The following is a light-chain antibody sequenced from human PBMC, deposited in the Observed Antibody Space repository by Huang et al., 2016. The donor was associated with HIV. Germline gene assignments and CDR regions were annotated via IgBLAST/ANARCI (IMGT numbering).Light chain of an antibody. CDR1: QIITSS. J-gene: IGKJ4*01. CDR3: QQSYSTPLT. V-gene: IGKV1-39*01. CDR2: AAS. Sequence: IQMTQSPSSLSASVGDRVTITCRAIQIITSSLKWYQQKPGKAPKLLIYAASSLQSGVPSRFSSSGSGTDFTLTISSLQPEDFATYYCQQSYSTPLTFGGGTKVEIK.